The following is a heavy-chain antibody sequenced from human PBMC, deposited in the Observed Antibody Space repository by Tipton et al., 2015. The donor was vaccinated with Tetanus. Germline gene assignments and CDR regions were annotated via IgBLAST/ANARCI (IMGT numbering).Heavy chain of an antibody. CDR1: GGSISTYY. J-gene: IGHJ3*02. D-gene: IGHD3-22*01. Sequence: GLVKPSETLSLTCTVSGGSISTYYWSWIRQPAGKGLEWIGRIYTSGSTNYNPPLKRRVTMSVDTSNNQFSLKLSSVTAADTAVYYCARDVWRYYDSSGYQDHDAFDNWGQGTMVTVSS. CDR2: IYTSGST. CDR3: ARDVWRYYDSSGYQDHDAFDN. V-gene: IGHV4-4*07.